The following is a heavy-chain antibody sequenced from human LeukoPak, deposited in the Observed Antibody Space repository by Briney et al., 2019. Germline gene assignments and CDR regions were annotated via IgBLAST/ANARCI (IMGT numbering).Heavy chain of an antibody. CDR1: GFTFNTFA. Sequence: GGSLRLSCAASGFTFNTFAMNWVRQAPGKGLEWVSSISGNGGSAYYADSVKGRFTISRDNSRSSVYLQMNGLGAEDTAIYYCAKDLLGYSRPIDSWGQGTLVTVSS. D-gene: IGHD2-15*01. J-gene: IGHJ4*02. CDR2: ISGNGGSA. V-gene: IGHV3-23*01. CDR3: AKDLLGYSRPIDS.